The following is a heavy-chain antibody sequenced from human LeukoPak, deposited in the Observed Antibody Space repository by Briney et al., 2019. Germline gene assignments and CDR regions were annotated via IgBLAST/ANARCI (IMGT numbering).Heavy chain of an antibody. D-gene: IGHD2-2*01. Sequence: ASVKVSCKASGYTFTSYYMHWVRQAPGQGLEWRGIIDPSGGSTSYAQKFQGRVTMTRDTSTSTVYMELSSLRSEDTAVYYCAREGEGEKYCISTSCYLYYFDYWGQGTPVTVSS. CDR2: IDPSGGST. J-gene: IGHJ4*02. CDR1: GYTFTSYY. CDR3: AREGEGEKYCISTSCYLYYFDY. V-gene: IGHV1-46*03.